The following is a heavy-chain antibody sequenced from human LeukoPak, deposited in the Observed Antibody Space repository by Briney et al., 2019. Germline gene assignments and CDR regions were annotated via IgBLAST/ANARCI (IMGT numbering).Heavy chain of an antibody. V-gene: IGHV3-74*01. CDR1: GFTYSTYY. J-gene: IGHJ3*02. D-gene: IGHD4-17*01. Sequence: GGSLRLSCAASGFTYSTYYMHWVRQAPGKGLVWVSRIVNDGSTTTYAGSVKGRFTISRDNAKNTLFLQMNSLRVEDTAVYYCARESSDYGDYDAFDIWGRGTMVTVSS. CDR2: IVNDGSTT. CDR3: ARESSDYGDYDAFDI.